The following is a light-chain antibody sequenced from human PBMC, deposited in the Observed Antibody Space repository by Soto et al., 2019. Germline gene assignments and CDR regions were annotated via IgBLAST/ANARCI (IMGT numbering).Light chain of an antibody. V-gene: IGKV3-20*01. CDR3: QQYGNSPPS. J-gene: IGKJ2*01. Sequence: EIVLMQSPGTLSLSPGERATLSCRASQTVSTSYLAWYQQKPGQALRLLIYGASTRATGIPDRVSGSGSEKEFTLTISRLEPEDLAVYFCQQYGNSPPSFGQGTKVELK. CDR1: QTVSTSY. CDR2: GAS.